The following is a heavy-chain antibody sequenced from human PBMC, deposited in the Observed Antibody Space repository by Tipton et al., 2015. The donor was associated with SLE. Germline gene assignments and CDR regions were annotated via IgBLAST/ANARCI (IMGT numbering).Heavy chain of an antibody. Sequence: TLSLTCTISSGSINSHYWSWIRQPPGKGLEWIGYIYYRGSTNYNPSLKSRVTISVDTSKNQFSLKLSSVTAADTAVYYCASLAPTGSGRGYWGQGTLVTVSS. CDR2: IYYRGST. CDR3: ASLAPTGSGRGY. D-gene: IGHD6-19*01. V-gene: IGHV4-59*11. J-gene: IGHJ4*02. CDR1: SGSINSHY.